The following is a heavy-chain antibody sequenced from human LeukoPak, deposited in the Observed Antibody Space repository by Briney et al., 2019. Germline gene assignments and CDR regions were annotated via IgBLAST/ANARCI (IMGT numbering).Heavy chain of an antibody. J-gene: IGHJ5*02. CDR3: ARGDYYGSGRRYNWFDP. D-gene: IGHD3-10*01. CDR2: INHSGST. CDR1: GGSFSGYY. V-gene: IGHV4-34*01. Sequence: PSETLSLTCAVYGGSFSGYYWSWIRQPPGKGLEWIGEINHSGSTNYNPSLKSRVTISVDTSKNQFSLKLSSVTAADTAAYYCARGDYYGSGRRYNWFDPWGQGTLVTVSS.